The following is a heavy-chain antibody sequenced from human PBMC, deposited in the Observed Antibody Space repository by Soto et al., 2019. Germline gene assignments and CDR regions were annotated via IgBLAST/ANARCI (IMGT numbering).Heavy chain of an antibody. D-gene: IGHD6-6*01. CDR2: INSDGSST. Sequence: EVQLVESGGGLVQPGGSLRLSCAASGFTFNTYWMHWVRQAPGKGLVWVSRINSDGSSTNYADSVKGGFTISRDNAKNTLNLQMSRLRDEDAAVYYCASRSSSSGFDYWGQGTLVTVSS. J-gene: IGHJ4*02. V-gene: IGHV3-74*01. CDR1: GFTFNTYW. CDR3: ASRSSSSGFDY.